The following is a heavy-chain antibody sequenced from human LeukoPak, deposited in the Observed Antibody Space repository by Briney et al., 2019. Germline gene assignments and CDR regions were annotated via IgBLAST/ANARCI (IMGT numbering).Heavy chain of an antibody. CDR2: ISSSGSTI. V-gene: IGHV3-11*01. Sequence: GGSLRLSCAASGFTFSDYYMSWIRQAPGKGLEWVSYISSSGSTIYYADSVKGRLTISRDNAKNSLYLQMNSLRAEDTAVYFCAKRGVVIRVILVGFHKEAYYFDSWGQGALVTVSS. CDR3: AKRGVVIRVILVGFHKEAYYFDS. J-gene: IGHJ4*02. D-gene: IGHD3-22*01. CDR1: GFTFSDYY.